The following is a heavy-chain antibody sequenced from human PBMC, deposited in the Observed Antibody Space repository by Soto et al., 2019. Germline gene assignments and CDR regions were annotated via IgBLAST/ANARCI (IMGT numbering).Heavy chain of an antibody. Sequence: QVQLQESGPGLVKPSETLSLTCTVSGGSISSYYWSWIRQPPGKGLEWIGYIYYSGSTNYNPSLKSRVTISVDTSKNQFSLKLSSVTAADTAVYYCARDRVNYYGSGSYRKYYYYYGMDVWGQGTTVTVSS. V-gene: IGHV4-59*01. D-gene: IGHD3-10*01. CDR1: GGSISSYY. J-gene: IGHJ6*02. CDR3: ARDRVNYYGSGSYRKYYYYYGMDV. CDR2: IYYSGST.